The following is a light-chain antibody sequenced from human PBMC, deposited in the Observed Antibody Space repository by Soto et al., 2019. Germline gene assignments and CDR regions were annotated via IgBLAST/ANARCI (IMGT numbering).Light chain of an antibody. V-gene: IGLV2-14*01. J-gene: IGLJ1*01. CDR1: SSDVGGYNY. CDR2: EVS. CDR3: SSYTSSSTLFYV. Sequence: QSVLTQPASVSGSPGQSITISCTGTSSDVGGYNYVSWYQQHPGKAPKLMIHEVSNRPSGVSNRFSGSKSGNTASLTISGLQAEDEADYYCSSYTSSSTLFYVFGTGTKVTVL.